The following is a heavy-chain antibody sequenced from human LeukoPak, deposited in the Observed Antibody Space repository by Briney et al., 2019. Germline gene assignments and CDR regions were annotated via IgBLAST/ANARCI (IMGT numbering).Heavy chain of an antibody. D-gene: IGHD3-22*01. Sequence: ASVKVSCKASGYTFTDYYMHWVRQAPGQGLEWMGWINPNSGGTDYAQKFQGRVSMPRDTSTRTAYMELSRLRSDDTAVYFCARSGSTGYSLDYWGQGTLVTVSS. J-gene: IGHJ4*02. CDR3: ARSGSTGYSLDY. CDR1: GYTFTDYY. CDR2: INPNSGGT. V-gene: IGHV1-2*02.